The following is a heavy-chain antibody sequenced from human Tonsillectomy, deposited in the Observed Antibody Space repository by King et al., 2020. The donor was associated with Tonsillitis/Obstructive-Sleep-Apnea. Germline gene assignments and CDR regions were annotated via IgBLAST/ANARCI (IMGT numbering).Heavy chain of an antibody. V-gene: IGHV1-69*01. CDR2: IIPIFGTA. J-gene: IGHJ4*02. CDR1: GGTFSSYA. CDR3: ARGGYCSGGSCYSPGYFDY. Sequence: QLVQSGAEVKKPGSSVKVSCKASGGTFSSYAISWVRQAPGHGLEWMGGIIPIFGTANYAQKFQGRVTITADESTSTAYMELSSLRSEDTAGYYCARGGYCSGGSCYSPGYFDYWGQGTLVTVSS. D-gene: IGHD2-15*01.